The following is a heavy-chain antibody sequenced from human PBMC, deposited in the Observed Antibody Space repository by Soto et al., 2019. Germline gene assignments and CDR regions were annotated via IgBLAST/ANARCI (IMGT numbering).Heavy chain of an antibody. Sequence: PSETLSLSCTVSGGSISSYYWSWIRQPPGKGLEWIGYIYYSGKTYYNPSLKSRVTISVDTSKNQLSLKLSSVTAADTAVYYCASRYGYYFDFWAQGTLVTVSS. CDR2: IYYSGKT. V-gene: IGHV4-59*08. CDR3: ASRYGYYFDF. CDR1: GGSISSYY. J-gene: IGHJ4*02. D-gene: IGHD3-9*01.